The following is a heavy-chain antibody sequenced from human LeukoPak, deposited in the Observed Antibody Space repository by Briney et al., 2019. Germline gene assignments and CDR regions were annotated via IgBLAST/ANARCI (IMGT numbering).Heavy chain of an antibody. CDR3: ARDQEGFDY. J-gene: IGHJ4*02. Sequence: ASVKVSCKVSGYSFTSNYIHWVRQAPGQGLEWMGMIYPRDGSTSYAQRFQDRVTVTRDTSTSTVHMELSGLRSEDTAVYYCARDQEGFDYWGQGTLVTISS. CDR2: IYPRDGST. CDR1: GYSFTSNY. V-gene: IGHV1-46*01.